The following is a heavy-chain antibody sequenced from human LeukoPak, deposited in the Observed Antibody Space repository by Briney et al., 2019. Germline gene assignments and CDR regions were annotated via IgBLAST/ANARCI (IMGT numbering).Heavy chain of an antibody. CDR3: ARDLDYYYMDV. CDR1: GFTFSSYG. V-gene: IGHV3-33*01. J-gene: IGHJ6*03. CDR2: IWYDGSNK. Sequence: GGSLRLSCAASGFTFSSYGMHWVRQAPGKGLEWVAVIWYDGSNKYYADSVKGRFTISRDDSKNTLYLQMNSLRAEDAAVYYCARDLDYYYMDVWGKGTTVTVSS.